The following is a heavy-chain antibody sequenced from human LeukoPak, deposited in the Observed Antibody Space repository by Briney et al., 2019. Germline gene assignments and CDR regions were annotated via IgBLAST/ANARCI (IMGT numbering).Heavy chain of an antibody. D-gene: IGHD1-26*01. CDR2: INPNSGGT. J-gene: IGHJ6*03. Sequence: ASVKVSCKASGYTFTGYYMHWVRQAPGQGLEWMGWINPNSGGTNYAQKFQGRVTMTWDTSISTAYMELSRLRSDDTAVYYCARVRIVGATWSYYYMDVWGKGTTVTVSS. CDR1: GYTFTGYY. V-gene: IGHV1-2*02. CDR3: ARVRIVGATWSYYYMDV.